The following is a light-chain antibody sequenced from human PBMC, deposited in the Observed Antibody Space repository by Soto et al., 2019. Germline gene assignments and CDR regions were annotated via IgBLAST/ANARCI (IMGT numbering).Light chain of an antibody. J-gene: IGLJ1*01. CDR1: SSDVGAYNP. V-gene: IGLV2-14*03. Sequence: QSSLAQPSSVSGSPGQSITISCTGNSSDVGAYNPVSWYQHHPGKAPKLMIYDVSSRPSGVSNRFSGSKSGNTASLTISGLQAEDETDYYCCSYTTSTTYVFGTGTKVTVL. CDR3: CSYTTSTTYV. CDR2: DVS.